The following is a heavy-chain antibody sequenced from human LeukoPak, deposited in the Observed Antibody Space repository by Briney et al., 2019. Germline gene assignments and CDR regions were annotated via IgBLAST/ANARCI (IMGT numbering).Heavy chain of an antibody. V-gene: IGHV4-34*01. CDR3: ARVGTFGGVIVDY. J-gene: IGHJ4*02. D-gene: IGHD3-16*02. CDR1: GGSFSGYY. Sequence: PSETLSLTCAVYGGSFSGYYWSWIRQPPGKGLELIGEINHSGSTNYNPSLKSRVTISVDTSKNQFSLKLSSVTAADTAVYYCARVGTFGGVIVDYWGQGTLVTVSS. CDR2: INHSGST.